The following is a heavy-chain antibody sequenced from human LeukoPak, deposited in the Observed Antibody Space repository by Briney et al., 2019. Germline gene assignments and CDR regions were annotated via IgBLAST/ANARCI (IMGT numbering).Heavy chain of an antibody. CDR3: ARVNLGFDP. CDR2: IYTSGST. V-gene: IGHV4-61*02. D-gene: IGHD1-14*01. CDR1: GGSISSGSYY. Sequence: SETLSLTCTVSGGSISSGSYYWSWIRQPAGKGLEWIGRIYTSGSTNYNPSLKSRVTISVDTSKNQFSLKLSSVTAADTAVYYCARVNLGFDPWGQGTLVTVSS. J-gene: IGHJ5*02.